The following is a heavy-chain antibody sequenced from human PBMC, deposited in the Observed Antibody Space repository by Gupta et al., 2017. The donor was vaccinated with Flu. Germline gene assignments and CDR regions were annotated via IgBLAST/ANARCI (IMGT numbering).Heavy chain of an antibody. CDR2: IKKDGSER. D-gene: IGHD4-17*01. V-gene: IGHV3-7*01. Sequence: APGKGLEWVANIKKDGSERYYVDSVKGRFTISRDNAKNSLYLQMNSLRAEDTAVYYCARPIYGNSGLHGMDVWGQGTTVTVSS. J-gene: IGHJ6*02. CDR3: ARPIYGNSGLHGMDV.